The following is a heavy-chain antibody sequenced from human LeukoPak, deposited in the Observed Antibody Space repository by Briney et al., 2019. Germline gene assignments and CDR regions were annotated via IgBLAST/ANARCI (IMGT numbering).Heavy chain of an antibody. CDR2: ISYDGSNK. J-gene: IGHJ3*02. Sequence: LSLTCTVSGGSISSSSYYWGWIRQAPGKGLERVAVISYDGSNKYYADSVKGRFTISRDNSKNTLYLQMNSLRAEDTAVYYCAKDSDTYRGSRGWDAFDIWGQGTMVTVSS. V-gene: IGHV3-30*18. CDR1: GGSISSSS. CDR3: AKDSDTYRGSRGWDAFDI. D-gene: IGHD5-12*01.